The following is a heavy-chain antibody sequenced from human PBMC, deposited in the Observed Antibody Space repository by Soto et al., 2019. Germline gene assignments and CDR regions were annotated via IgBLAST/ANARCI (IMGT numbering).Heavy chain of an antibody. V-gene: IGHV4-59*01. Sequence: PSETLSLTCPVSGGSISSYYWSWIRQPPGKGLEWIGYIYYSGSTNYNPSLKSRVTISVDTSKNQFSLKLSSVTAADTAVYYCARIALTSGSYYFDYWGQGTLVTVSS. D-gene: IGHD1-26*01. J-gene: IGHJ4*02. CDR3: ARIALTSGSYYFDY. CDR1: GGSISSYY. CDR2: IYYSGST.